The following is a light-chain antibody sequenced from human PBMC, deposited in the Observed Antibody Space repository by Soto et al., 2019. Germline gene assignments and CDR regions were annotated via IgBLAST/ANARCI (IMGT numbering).Light chain of an antibody. CDR2: SSN. Sequence: QSALTQPPSASGIPGQRVTISCSGSSSNIGTNTVNWYQQFPRSAPKLLMYSSNQRPSGVPDRFSGSKSGTSASLAISGLQSEDEADYYCAAWDGSLNVVLFGGGTKLTVL. J-gene: IGLJ3*02. CDR1: SSNIGTNT. CDR3: AAWDGSLNVVL. V-gene: IGLV1-44*01.